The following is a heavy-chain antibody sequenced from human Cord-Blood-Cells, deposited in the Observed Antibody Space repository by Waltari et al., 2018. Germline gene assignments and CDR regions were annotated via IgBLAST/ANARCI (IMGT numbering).Heavy chain of an antibody. CDR1: GYSISSGYY. D-gene: IGHD3-3*01. CDR3: ARDLRVRFLEWLFDY. CDR2: IYHSGST. V-gene: IGHV4-38-2*02. J-gene: IGHJ4*02. Sequence: QVQLQESGPGLVKPSETLSLTCTVSGYSISSGYYWGWIRQPPGKGLAWIGSIYHSGSTYYNPSLKSRVTISVDTSKNQFSLKLSSVTAADTAVYYCARDLRVRFLEWLFDYWGQGTLVTVSS.